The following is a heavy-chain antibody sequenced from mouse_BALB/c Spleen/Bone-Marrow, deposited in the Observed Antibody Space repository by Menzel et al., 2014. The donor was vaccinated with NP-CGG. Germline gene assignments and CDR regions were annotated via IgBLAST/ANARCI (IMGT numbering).Heavy chain of an antibody. CDR3: AGVGGNYAWFAY. J-gene: IGHJ3*01. D-gene: IGHD2-1*01. CDR2: IWGDGST. Sequence: VQLVESGPGLVAPSQSLSITCTVSGFSLTGYGVNWVRQPPGQGLEWLGMIWGDGSTDYNSDLKSRLSISKDNSKSQDFLKMNSLQTDDAARYYCAGVGGNYAWFAYWGQGALVTVSA. V-gene: IGHV2-6-7*01. CDR1: GFSLTGYG.